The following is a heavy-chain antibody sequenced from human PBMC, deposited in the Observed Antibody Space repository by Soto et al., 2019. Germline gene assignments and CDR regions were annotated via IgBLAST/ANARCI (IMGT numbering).Heavy chain of an antibody. D-gene: IGHD3-16*02. CDR2: IWYDGSKK. V-gene: IGHV3-33*01. J-gene: IGHJ5*02. CDR3: ARKQLGHLGELSSGWFEH. CDR1: GFTFSSYG. Sequence: QVQLVESGGGVVQPGRSLRLSCAASGFTFSSYGMHWVRQAPGKGLEWVAVIWYDGSKKYYADSVKGRFTISRDNCKNTLYLQVHSPRAEDTDVYYFARKQLGHLGELSSGWFEHWGQGNLVTVSS.